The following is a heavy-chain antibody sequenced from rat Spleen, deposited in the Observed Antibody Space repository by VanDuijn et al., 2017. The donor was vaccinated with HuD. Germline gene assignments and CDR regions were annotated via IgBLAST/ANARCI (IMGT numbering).Heavy chain of an antibody. V-gene: IGHV5-29*01. J-gene: IGHJ2*01. CDR2: ISYDGGST. Sequence: EVQLVESDGGLVQPGRSLKLSCAALGFTFSDYGMYWIRQAPTKGLEWVASISYDGGSTYYRDSVKGRFTISRDNAKSTLYLQVDSLRSEDTATYYCARHLVYGGSLFYFDYWGQGVMVTVSS. D-gene: IGHD1-11*01. CDR1: GFTFSDYG. CDR3: ARHLVYGGSLFYFDY.